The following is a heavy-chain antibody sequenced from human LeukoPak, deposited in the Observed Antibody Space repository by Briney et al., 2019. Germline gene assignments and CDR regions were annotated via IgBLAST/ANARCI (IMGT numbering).Heavy chain of an antibody. J-gene: IGHJ5*02. V-gene: IGHV4-34*01. CDR2: INHSGST. CDR3: ARGGNWFDP. CDR1: GGSLSGYY. Sequence: SETLSLTCAVYGGSLSGYYWSWIRQPPGKGLEWVGEINHSGSTNYNPSLKSRVTISVDTSKNQFSLKLSSVTAADTAVYYCARGGNWFDPWGQGTLVTVSS.